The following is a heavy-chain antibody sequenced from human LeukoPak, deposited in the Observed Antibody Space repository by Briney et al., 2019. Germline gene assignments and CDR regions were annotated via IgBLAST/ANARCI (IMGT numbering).Heavy chain of an antibody. D-gene: IGHD4-17*01. CDR3: ARGRSTTVFGGWFET. CDR2: INPNSGGT. V-gene: IGHV1-2*02. J-gene: IGHJ5*02. CDR1: GYTFTGYY. Sequence: GASVKVSCKASGYTFTGYYMHWVRQAPGQGLEWMGWINPNSGGTNYAQKFQGRVTMTRDTSISTAYMELSRLRSDDTAVYYCARGRSTTVFGGWFETWGQGTLVTVSS.